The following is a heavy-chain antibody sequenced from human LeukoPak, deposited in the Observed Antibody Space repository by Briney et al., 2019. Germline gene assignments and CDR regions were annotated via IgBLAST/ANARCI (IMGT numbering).Heavy chain of an antibody. Sequence: ASVKVSCKASGGTFSSYAISWVRQAPGQGLEWMGGIIPIFGTANYAQKFQGRVTITADESTSTAYMELSSLRSEDTAVYYCARGTGAGGYYYYYMDVWGKGTTVTVSS. CDR3: ARGTGAGGYYYYYMDV. V-gene: IGHV1-69*13. CDR2: IIPIFGTA. CDR1: GGTFSSYA. J-gene: IGHJ6*03. D-gene: IGHD1-1*01.